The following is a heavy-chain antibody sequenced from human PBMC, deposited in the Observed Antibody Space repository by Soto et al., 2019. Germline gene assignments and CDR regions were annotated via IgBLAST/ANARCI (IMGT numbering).Heavy chain of an antibody. CDR1: GFTFSRYA. J-gene: IGHJ4*02. CDR3: ATDYEPGYSSRWYPY. D-gene: IGHD6-19*01. V-gene: IGHV3-23*01. CDR2: ISGSGGST. Sequence: PGGSLRLSCAASGFTFSRYAMTWVRQAPGKGPEWVSGISGSGGSTYYADSVKGRFTISRDNSKNTVDLQMDSLRAEDTAVYYCATDYEPGYSSRWYPYWGQGTLVTVSS.